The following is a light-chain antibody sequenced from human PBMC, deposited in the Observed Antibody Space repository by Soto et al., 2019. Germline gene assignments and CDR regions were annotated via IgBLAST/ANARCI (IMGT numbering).Light chain of an antibody. J-gene: IGLJ2*01. CDR1: SSNIGAGYD. CDR3: QSYDSSLSGSLV. CDR2: VNN. V-gene: IGLV1-40*01. Sequence: SVLTQPPSVSGAPGQRVTISCIGSSSNIGAGYDVHWYQQLPGTAPKLLIYVNNNRPSGVPDRFSGSKSGTSASLAITGLQADDEADYYCQSYDSSLSGSLVFGGGTKLTVL.